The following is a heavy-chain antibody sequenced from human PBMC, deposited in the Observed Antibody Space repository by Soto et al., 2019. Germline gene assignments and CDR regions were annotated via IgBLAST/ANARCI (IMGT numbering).Heavy chain of an antibody. J-gene: IGHJ5*02. CDR1: GGSISSGDYY. Sequence: PSETLSLTCTVSGGSISSGDYYWSWIRQPPGKGLEWIGYIYYSGSTYYNPSLKSRVTISVDTFNNHFSLKLSSVTAADTVLYYCARDYYDSSGYQNWFDPWGQGTLVTVSS. D-gene: IGHD3-22*01. V-gene: IGHV4-30-4*01. CDR3: ARDYYDSSGYQNWFDP. CDR2: IYYSGST.